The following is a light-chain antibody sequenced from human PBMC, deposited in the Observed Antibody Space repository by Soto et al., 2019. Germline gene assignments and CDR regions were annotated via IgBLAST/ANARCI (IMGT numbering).Light chain of an antibody. CDR2: DAS. J-gene: IGKJ2*01. CDR3: QQYGSSPYT. V-gene: IGKV3-20*01. CDR1: QSVSSSY. Sequence: EIVLTQSPGTLSLSPGERATLSCRASQSVSSSYLAWYQQKPGQAPRLLIYDASSRDTGIPNRFSGSVSGTDFTLTISILEPEDFAVYFCQQYGSSPYTFGQGTKLEIK.